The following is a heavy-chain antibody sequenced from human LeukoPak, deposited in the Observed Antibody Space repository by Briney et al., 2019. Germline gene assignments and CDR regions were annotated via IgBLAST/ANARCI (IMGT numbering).Heavy chain of an antibody. Sequence: PSETLSLTCTVSGGSISSYYWSWIRQPPGKGLEWIGYIYYSGSTNYNPSLKSRVTISVDTSKNQFSLKLSSVTAADTAVYYCARDGRELLNGFDYWGQGTLVTVSS. D-gene: IGHD1-26*01. V-gene: IGHV4-59*12. CDR3: ARDGRELLNGFDY. CDR2: IYYSGST. CDR1: GGSISSYY. J-gene: IGHJ4*02.